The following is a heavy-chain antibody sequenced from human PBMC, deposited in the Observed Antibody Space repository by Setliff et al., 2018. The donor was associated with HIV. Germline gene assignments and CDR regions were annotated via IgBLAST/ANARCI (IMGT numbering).Heavy chain of an antibody. CDR1: EFTFSVYA. CDR3: AKEHWGSNWSGLGV. Sequence: GGSLRLSCAASEFTFSVYAMHWVRQAPGKGLEWVSLINKDGHHTLYADSVRGRFTISRDNRKDSLYLQMNSLSTEDTALYYCAKEHWGSNWSGLGVWGQGTTVTVSS. V-gene: IGHV3-43*01. D-gene: IGHD6-13*01. CDR2: INKDGHHT. J-gene: IGHJ6*02.